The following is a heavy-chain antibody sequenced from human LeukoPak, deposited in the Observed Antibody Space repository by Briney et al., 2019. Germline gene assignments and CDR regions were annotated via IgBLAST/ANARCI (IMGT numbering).Heavy chain of an antibody. CDR1: GFTFSSYA. D-gene: IGHD3-10*01. V-gene: IGHV3-23*01. Sequence: GGSLRLSCAASGFTFSSYAMTWVRQVPGKGLQWVSTISVSGENTYYADSVKGRFTISRDISKSTLYLQMNSLRDEDTALYYCAKYGSGTYYNGLHWGQGTLVTVSS. CDR2: ISVSGENT. CDR3: AKYGSGTYYNGLH. J-gene: IGHJ4*02.